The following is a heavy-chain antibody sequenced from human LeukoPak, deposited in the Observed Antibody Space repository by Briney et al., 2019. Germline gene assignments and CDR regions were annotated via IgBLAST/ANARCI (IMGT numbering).Heavy chain of an antibody. CDR2: IKPDGGEK. V-gene: IGHV3-7*01. CDR1: GFIFSSYW. J-gene: IGHJ4*02. D-gene: IGHD2-8*02. Sequence: GGSLRLSCAASGFIFSSYWMTWVRQAPGKRLEWVASIKPDGGEKFYVDSVKGRFTIFRDNARDSLDLQMNSLRAEDTAVYYCARVFNLVGFDYWGQGILVTVSS. CDR3: ARVFNLVGFDY.